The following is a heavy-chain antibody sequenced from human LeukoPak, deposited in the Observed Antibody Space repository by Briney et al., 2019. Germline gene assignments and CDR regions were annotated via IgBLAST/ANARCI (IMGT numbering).Heavy chain of an antibody. J-gene: IGHJ4*02. CDR3: ASSGPPVESGDYYFDY. D-gene: IGHD3-10*01. V-gene: IGHV4-59*12. CDR1: GGSISSYY. Sequence: PSETLSLTCTVSGGSISSYYWSWIRQPPGKGLEWIGYIYYSGSTNYNPSLKSRVTMSVDTSKNQFSLKLSSVTAADTAVYYCASSGPPVESGDYYFDYWGQGTLVTVSS. CDR2: IYYSGST.